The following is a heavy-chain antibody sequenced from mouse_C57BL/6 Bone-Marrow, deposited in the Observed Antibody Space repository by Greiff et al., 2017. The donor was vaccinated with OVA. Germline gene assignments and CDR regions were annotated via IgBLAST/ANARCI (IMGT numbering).Heavy chain of an antibody. D-gene: IGHD1-1*01. Sequence: EVMLVESGGDLVKPGGSLKLSCAASGYTFSSYGMYWVRQTPDKRLEWVATISSGGSYTSYPDSVQGRFTISRDNAKNTLDLQLSSLQSEDTAMYYCARHGLRDAMDYWGQGTSVTVSS. CDR2: ISSGGSYT. J-gene: IGHJ4*01. CDR1: GYTFSSYG. V-gene: IGHV5-6*01. CDR3: ARHGLRDAMDY.